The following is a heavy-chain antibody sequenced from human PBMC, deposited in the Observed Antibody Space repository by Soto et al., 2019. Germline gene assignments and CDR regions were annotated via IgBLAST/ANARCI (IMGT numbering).Heavy chain of an antibody. V-gene: IGHV4-59*01. D-gene: IGHD4-17*01. CDR2: VYYTGTT. CDR1: GGSIGSYH. J-gene: IGHJ4*02. CDR3: ARDTVLTGMFDF. Sequence: SETLSLTCTVSGGSIGSYHWSWVRQPPGKGLEWIASVYYTGTTNYNPSLGSRVTISIDAPENQISLKLTSVTAADTTFYYCARDTVLTGMFDFWGQGTLVTVSS.